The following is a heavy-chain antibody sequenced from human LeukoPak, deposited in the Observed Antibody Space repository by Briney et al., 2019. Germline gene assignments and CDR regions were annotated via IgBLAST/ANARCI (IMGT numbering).Heavy chain of an antibody. CDR1: GFTFSSYS. CDR2: ISSSSSYI. V-gene: IGHV3-21*01. CDR3: AIMTTVTTSGAFDI. Sequence: GGSLRLSCAASGFTFSSYSMNWVRQAPGKGLDCVSSISSSSSYIYYADSVKGRFTISRDNAKNSLYLQMNSLRAEDTAVYYCAIMTTVTTSGAFDIWGQGTMVTVSS. J-gene: IGHJ3*02. D-gene: IGHD4-17*01.